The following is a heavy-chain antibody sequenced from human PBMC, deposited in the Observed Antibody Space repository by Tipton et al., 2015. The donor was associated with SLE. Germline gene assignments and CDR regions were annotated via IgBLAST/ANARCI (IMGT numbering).Heavy chain of an antibody. J-gene: IGHJ5*02. CDR1: GYSFTSHW. V-gene: IGHV5-51*03. D-gene: IGHD3-22*01. CDR2: IDPGYSYT. Sequence: QLVQSGGEVKKPGESLKISCQGLGYSFTSHWVGWVRQMPGKGLEWMGIIDPGYSYTTYSPSFEGNVTISVDKSISTTYLQWSSLKASDTAIYYCARYMGDTLVKSWFDPWGQGTLVTVSS. CDR3: ARYMGDTLVKSWFDP.